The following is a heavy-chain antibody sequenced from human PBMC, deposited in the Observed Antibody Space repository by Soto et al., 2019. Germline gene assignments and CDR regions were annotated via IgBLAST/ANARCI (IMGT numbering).Heavy chain of an antibody. V-gene: IGHV4-59*01. D-gene: IGHD3-10*01. CDR1: GGSISSYY. Sequence: PSETLSLTCTVSGGSISSYYWSWIRQPPGKGLEWIGYIYYSGSTNYNPSLKSRVTISVDTSKNQFSLKLSSVTAADTAVYYCARDLDGSGSYLDYWGQGTLVTVSS. J-gene: IGHJ4*02. CDR2: IYYSGST. CDR3: ARDLDGSGSYLDY.